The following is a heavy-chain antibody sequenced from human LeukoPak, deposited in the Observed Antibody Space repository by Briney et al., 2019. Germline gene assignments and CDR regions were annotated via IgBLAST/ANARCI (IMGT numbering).Heavy chain of an antibody. CDR1: GYTFTGYY. J-gene: IGHJ4*02. D-gene: IGHD6-19*01. CDR3: ARARIAVAGRGFSY. Sequence: ALVKVSCKASGYTFTGYYMHWVRQAPGQGLEWMGWINPNSGGTNYAQKFQGRVTMTRDTSISTAYMELSRLRSDDTAVYYCARARIAVAGRGFSYWGQGTLVTVSS. CDR2: INPNSGGT. V-gene: IGHV1-2*02.